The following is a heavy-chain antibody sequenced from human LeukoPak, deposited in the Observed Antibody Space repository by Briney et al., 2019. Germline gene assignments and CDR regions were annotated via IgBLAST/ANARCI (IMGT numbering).Heavy chain of an antibody. V-gene: IGHV3-7*01. CDR2: IKEDGSEN. CDR3: ARDKGTSYLSSFDY. CDR1: GFSFSSYW. D-gene: IGHD6-6*01. J-gene: IGHJ4*02. Sequence: RGSLRLSSAVSGFSFSSYWISSGRQAPGKGLEWGANIKEDGSENYYVDYVKGRFTISRDNAKNSLYLQMNSLRDADTAVYYCARDKGTSYLSSFDYWGQGTLVTVSS.